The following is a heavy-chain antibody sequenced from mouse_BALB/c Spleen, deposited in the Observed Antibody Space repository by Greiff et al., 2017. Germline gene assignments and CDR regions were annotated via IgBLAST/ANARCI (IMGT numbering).Heavy chain of an antibody. CDR2: INPSNGGT. Sequence: VQLQQSGAELVKPGASVKLSCKASGYTFTSYYMYWVKQRPGQGLEWIGEINPSNGGTNFNEKFKSKATLTVDKSSSTAYMQLSSLTSEDSAVYYCTRVYDGYYVAMDYWGQGTSVTVSS. CDR3: TRVYDGYYVAMDY. V-gene: IGHV1S81*02. J-gene: IGHJ4*01. CDR1: GYTFTSYY. D-gene: IGHD2-3*01.